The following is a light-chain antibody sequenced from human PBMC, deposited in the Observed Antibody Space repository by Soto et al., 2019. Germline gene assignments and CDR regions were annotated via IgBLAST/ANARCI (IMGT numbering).Light chain of an antibody. CDR2: EYN. V-gene: IGLV2-23*01. J-gene: IGLJ2*01. Sequence: QSALTQPASVSGSPGQSITISCTGTSSDIGSHNLVSWYQQHPGKAPKLIIYEYNKRPSGLSNRFSGSKSGNTASLTISGLQAGDEANYYCCSYAENNWFFGGGTKLTVL. CDR1: SSDIGSHNL. CDR3: CSYAENNWF.